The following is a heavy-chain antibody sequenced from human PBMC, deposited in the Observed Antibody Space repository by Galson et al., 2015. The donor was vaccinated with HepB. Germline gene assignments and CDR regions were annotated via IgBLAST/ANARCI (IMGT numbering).Heavy chain of an antibody. CDR2: ISAYNGNT. CDR1: GYTFTSYG. CDR3: ARTDSGYCSSTSCPGSWFDP. D-gene: IGHD2-2*01. V-gene: IGHV1-18*01. J-gene: IGHJ5*02. Sequence: SVKVSCKASGYTFTSYGISWVRQAPGQGLEWMGWISAYNGNTNYAQKLQGRVTMTTDTSTSTAYMELRSLRSDDTAVYYCARTDSGYCSSTSCPGSWFDPWGQGTLATVSS.